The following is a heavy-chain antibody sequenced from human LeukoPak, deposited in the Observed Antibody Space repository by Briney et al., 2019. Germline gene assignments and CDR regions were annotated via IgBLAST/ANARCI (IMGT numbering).Heavy chain of an antibody. V-gene: IGHV4-4*02. Sequence: PSETLSLTCAISGGSIITGDWWSWVRQPPGMGLEWIGEIYHSGSTNYNPSLKSRVTMSVDKSQNQFSLKLNSLTAADTAVYYCARVPAWYHAFDIWGQGTMVTVSS. CDR2: IYHSGST. CDR1: GGSIITGDW. J-gene: IGHJ3*02. D-gene: IGHD6-13*01. CDR3: ARVPAWYHAFDI.